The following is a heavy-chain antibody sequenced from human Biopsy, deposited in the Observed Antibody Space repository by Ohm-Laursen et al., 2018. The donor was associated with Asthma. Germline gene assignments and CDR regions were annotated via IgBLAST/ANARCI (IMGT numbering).Heavy chain of an antibody. V-gene: IGHV4-31*03. CDR3: ARVPHYDILTGFTLRYYYGMDV. D-gene: IGHD3-9*01. CDR2: IYYSGST. CDR1: GGSVSTGSYY. Sequence: SQTLSLTCTVSGGSVSTGSYYWSWIRQHPGKGLEWIGYIYYSGSTYYNPSLKSRVTISVDTSKNQFSLKLSSVTAADTAVYYCARVPHYDILTGFTLRYYYGMDVWGQGTTATVSS. J-gene: IGHJ6*02.